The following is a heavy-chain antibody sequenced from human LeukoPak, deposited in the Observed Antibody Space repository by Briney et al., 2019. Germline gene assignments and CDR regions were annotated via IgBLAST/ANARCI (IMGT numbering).Heavy chain of an antibody. V-gene: IGHV3-30*04. CDR2: VSYDGSIK. CDR3: AKDRCSNGVGCYYYYMDV. CDR1: GFTFSSYA. J-gene: IGHJ6*03. Sequence: GGSLRLSCAASGFTFSSYAMHWVRQAPGKGLEWVAVVSYDGSIKYYADSVKGRFSISRDSSKNILYLQMNSLRAEDTAVYYCAKDRCSNGVGCYYYYMDVWGKGTTVTISS. D-gene: IGHD2-8*01.